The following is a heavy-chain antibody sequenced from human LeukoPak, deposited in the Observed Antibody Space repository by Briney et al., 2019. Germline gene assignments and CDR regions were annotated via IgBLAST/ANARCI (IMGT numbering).Heavy chain of an antibody. Sequence: PSETLSLTCAVYGGSFSGYYWSWIRQPPGKGLEWIGEINHSGSTNYNPSLKSRVTISVDTSKNQFSLKLSSVTAADTAVHYCAGYGSGWYYYYYGMDVWGQGTTVAVSS. V-gene: IGHV4-34*01. CDR3: AGYGSGWYYYYYGMDV. CDR2: INHSGST. J-gene: IGHJ6*02. D-gene: IGHD6-19*01. CDR1: GGSFSGYY.